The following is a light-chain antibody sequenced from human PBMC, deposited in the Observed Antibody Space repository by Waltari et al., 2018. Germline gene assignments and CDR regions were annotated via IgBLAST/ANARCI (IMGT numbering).Light chain of an antibody. CDR2: EGS. Sequence: QSALTQPASVSGSPGQSITISCTGTSSDVGSYNLVSWYQQHPGKAPKLMICEGSKRPSWVSNRFAGSKAGNTASLTSSGLQAEDEADYYCCSYAGSSTPVVFGGGTKLTVL. CDR3: CSYAGSSTPVV. J-gene: IGLJ2*01. V-gene: IGLV2-23*01. CDR1: SSDVGSYNL.